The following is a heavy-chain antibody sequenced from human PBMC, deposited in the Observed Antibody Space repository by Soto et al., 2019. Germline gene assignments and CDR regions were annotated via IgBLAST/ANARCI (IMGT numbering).Heavy chain of an antibody. D-gene: IGHD6-6*01. V-gene: IGHV3-23*01. CDR2: VSGNGGRT. J-gene: IGHJ4*02. CDR1: GFTFSSYA. Sequence: GGSLRLSCAASGFTFSSYAMNWVRQAPGKGLEWVSAVSGNGGRTYYADSVKGRLTISRDNSKNTLYLQMNSLRAEDTALYYCARPEISTSWGNGPDDWGQGTLVTVSS. CDR3: ARPEISTSWGNGPDD.